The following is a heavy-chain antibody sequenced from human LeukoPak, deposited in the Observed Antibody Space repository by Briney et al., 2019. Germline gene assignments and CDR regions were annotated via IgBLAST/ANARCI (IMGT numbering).Heavy chain of an antibody. V-gene: IGHV3-21*01. Sequence: PGESLRLSCAASGFTFRSHTINWVRQAPGKGLEWVSSISSSSSYIYYADSVKGRFTISRDNAKNSLYLQMNSLRAEDTAVYYCARGYCSGGSCYSLSALFDYWGQGTLVTVSS. CDR2: ISSSSSYI. CDR3: ARGYCSGGSCYSLSALFDY. CDR1: GFTFRSHT. J-gene: IGHJ4*02. D-gene: IGHD2-15*01.